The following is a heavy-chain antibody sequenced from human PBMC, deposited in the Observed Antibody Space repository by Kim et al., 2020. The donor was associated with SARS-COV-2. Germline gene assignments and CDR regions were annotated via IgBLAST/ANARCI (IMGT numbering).Heavy chain of an antibody. J-gene: IGHJ6*02. CDR1: GFTFSSYG. V-gene: IGHV3-33*05. CDR3: ARAYSSSWYYYYYYGMDV. Sequence: GGSLRLSCAASGFTFSSYGMHWVRQAPGKGLEWVAVISYDGSNKYYADSVKGRFTISRDNSKNTLYLQMNSLRAEDTAVYYCARAYSSSWYYYYYYGMDVWGQGTTVTVSS. CDR2: ISYDGSNK. D-gene: IGHD6-13*01.